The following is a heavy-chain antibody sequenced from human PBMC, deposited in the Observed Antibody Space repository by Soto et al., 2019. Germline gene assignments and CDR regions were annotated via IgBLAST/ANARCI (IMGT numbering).Heavy chain of an antibody. CDR1: GGSVSSISHY. D-gene: IGHD5-18*01. J-gene: IGHJ5*02. V-gene: IGHV4-61*01. Sequence: QVQLQESGPGLVKPSETLSLTCTVSGGSVSSISHYWSWIRQPPVTGLELNGCIYYTWSTNYNPSLKSRVTISVDPSNNPFSLQPDSVTAADTGVYYCARHLLSQNPSGRGYIYVGQGWFEPWGQGTLVTASS. CDR3: ARHLLSQNPSGRGYIYVGQGWFEP. CDR2: IYYTWST.